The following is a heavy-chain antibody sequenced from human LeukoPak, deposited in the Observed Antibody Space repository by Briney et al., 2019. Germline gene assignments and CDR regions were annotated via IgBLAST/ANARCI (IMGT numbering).Heavy chain of an antibody. CDR3: ATTVQLSY. Sequence: GGTLRLFCAASGFTFSIYWLTWVRQVPGKGLEWLGNRKHDGSDQDYVDSVKGRFTISRDNAKNSLYLQMNSLRAEDTAVYYCATTVQLSYWRQGTLVSVSS. CDR1: GFTFSIYW. D-gene: IGHD4-17*01. CDR2: RKHDGSDQ. J-gene: IGHJ4*02. V-gene: IGHV3-7*05.